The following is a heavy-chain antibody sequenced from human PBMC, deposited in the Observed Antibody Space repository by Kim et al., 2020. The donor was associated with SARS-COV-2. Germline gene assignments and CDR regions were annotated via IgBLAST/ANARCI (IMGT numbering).Heavy chain of an antibody. Sequence: ASVKVSCKASGYTFTSYGISWVRQAPGQGLEWMGWISAYNGNTNDAQKLQGRVTMTTDTSTSTAYMELRSLRSDDTAVYYCARVVTYCGGDCYFLLVWFDPWGQGTLVTVSS. V-gene: IGHV1-18*01. D-gene: IGHD2-21*02. CDR1: GYTFTSYG. CDR2: ISAYNGNT. J-gene: IGHJ5*02. CDR3: ARVVTYCGGDCYFLLVWFDP.